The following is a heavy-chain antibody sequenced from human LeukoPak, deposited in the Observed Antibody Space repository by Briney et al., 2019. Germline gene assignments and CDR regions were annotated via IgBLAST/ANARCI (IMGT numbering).Heavy chain of an antibody. CDR1: GYTFTSYG. J-gene: IGHJ6*03. V-gene: IGHV1-18*01. D-gene: IGHD3-3*01. CDR3: ARVRITMFVPFYQNMDV. Sequence: ASVKVSCKASGYTFTSYGISWVRQAPGQGLEWMGWINAHNGNTNYAQKLQDRVTMTTDTSTSTAYMELRSLRSDDTAMYYCARVRITMFVPFYQNMDVWGKGTTVTVSS. CDR2: INAHNGNT.